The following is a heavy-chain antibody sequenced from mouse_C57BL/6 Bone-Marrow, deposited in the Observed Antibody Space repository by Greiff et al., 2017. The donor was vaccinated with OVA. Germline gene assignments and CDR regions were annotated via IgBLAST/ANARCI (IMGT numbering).Heavy chain of an antibody. D-gene: IGHD3-3*01. CDR3: ARHDGDEGYYAMDY. CDR2: FYPGSGSI. CDR1: GYTFTEYT. V-gene: IGHV1-62-2*01. Sequence: QVQLQQSGAELVQPGASVKLSCKASGYTFTEYTIHWVKQRSGQGLEWIGWFYPGSGSIKYNEKFKDKATLTADKSSSTVYMELSRLTSEDSAVYFCARHDGDEGYYAMDYWGQGTSVTVSS. J-gene: IGHJ4*01.